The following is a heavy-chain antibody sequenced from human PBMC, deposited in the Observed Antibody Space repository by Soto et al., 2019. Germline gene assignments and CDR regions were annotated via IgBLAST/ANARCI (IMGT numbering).Heavy chain of an antibody. CDR1: GYTFTDYD. J-gene: IGHJ5*02. D-gene: IGHD4-4*01. CDR2: ISVDNGNT. Sequence: QGQLVQSGAEVKKPGASVKVSCKASGYTFTDYDISWVRQAPGQGLEWMGWISVDNGNTKYVESLQGRVTMTTDTSSSTAYLEVRSLRSDDTAVYYCARTSVSNYSWFDPCGQGTLVAVSS. CDR3: ARTSVSNYSWFDP. V-gene: IGHV1-18*01.